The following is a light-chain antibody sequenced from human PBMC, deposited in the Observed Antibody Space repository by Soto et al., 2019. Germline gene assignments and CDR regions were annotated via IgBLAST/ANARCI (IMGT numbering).Light chain of an antibody. J-gene: IGLJ2*01. CDR2: DVS. CDR1: SSDVGGYNY. V-gene: IGLV2-14*01. Sequence: QSALTQPASVSGSPGQSITISCTGTSSDVGGYNYVSWYQQHPGKAPKLMIYDVSNRPSGVPNRFSGSKSGNTASLTISGLQAADEAADYYSSYTSSSTYVVFGGGTKLTVL. CDR3: SSYTSSSTYVV.